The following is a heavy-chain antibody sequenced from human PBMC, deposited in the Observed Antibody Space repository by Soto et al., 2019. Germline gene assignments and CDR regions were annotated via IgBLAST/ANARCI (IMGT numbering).Heavy chain of an antibody. CDR3: ARVARVAARKYFDY. D-gene: IGHD6-6*01. Sequence: SETLSLTCAVYGGSFSGYYWSWIRQPPGKGLEWIGEINHSGSTNYNPSLKSRVTISVDTSKNQFSLKLSSVTAADTAVYYCARVARVAARKYFDYWGQGTLVTVS. CDR2: INHSGST. CDR1: GGSFSGYY. J-gene: IGHJ4*02. V-gene: IGHV4-34*01.